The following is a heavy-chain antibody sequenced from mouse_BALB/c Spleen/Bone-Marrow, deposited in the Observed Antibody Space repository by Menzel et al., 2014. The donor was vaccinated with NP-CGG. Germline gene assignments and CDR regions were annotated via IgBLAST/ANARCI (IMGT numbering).Heavy chain of an antibody. CDR2: ISSGGSDT. Sequence: EVQLVESGGGLVKPGGSLKLSCTTSGFTFSSYAMSWVRQTPEKRLEWVAVISSGGSDTYYPDSVKGRFTVSRDNAKNTLYPQMSSLRSEDTALYYCARRSDLRASMDYWGQGTSVTVSS. D-gene: IGHD3-1*01. CDR3: ARRSDLRASMDY. CDR1: GFTFSSYA. J-gene: IGHJ4*01. V-gene: IGHV5-9-3*01.